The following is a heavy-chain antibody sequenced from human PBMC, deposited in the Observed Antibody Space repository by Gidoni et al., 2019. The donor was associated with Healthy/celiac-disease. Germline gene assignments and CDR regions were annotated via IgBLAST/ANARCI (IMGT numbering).Heavy chain of an antibody. D-gene: IGHD3-22*01. CDR1: GFTFSSYG. J-gene: IGHJ4*02. CDR2: ISYDGSNK. Sequence: QVQLVESGGGVVQPGRSLRLSCADSGFTFSSYGMHWVRQAPGKGLEWVAVISYDGSNKYYADSVKGRFTISRDNSKNTLYLQMNSLRAEDTAVYYCAKGDPSDGIWLLAPDYWGQGTLVTVSS. CDR3: AKGDPSDGIWLLAPDY. V-gene: IGHV3-30*18.